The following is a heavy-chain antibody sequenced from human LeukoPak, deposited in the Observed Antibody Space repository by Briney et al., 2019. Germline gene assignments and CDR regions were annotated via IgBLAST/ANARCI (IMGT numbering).Heavy chain of an antibody. CDR3: ARHGSNDYALGICYYYGMDV. CDR2: IYYSGST. J-gene: IGHJ6*02. D-gene: IGHD4-17*01. Sequence: PSETLSLTCTVSGGSISSYYWSWIRQPPGKGLEWIGYIYYSGSTNYNPSLKSRVTISVDTSKNQFSLKLSSVTAADTAVYYCARHGSNDYALGICYYYGMDVWGQGTTVTVSS. V-gene: IGHV4-59*08. CDR1: GGSISSYY.